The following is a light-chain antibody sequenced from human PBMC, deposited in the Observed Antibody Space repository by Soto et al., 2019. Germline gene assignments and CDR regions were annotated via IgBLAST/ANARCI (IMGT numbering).Light chain of an antibody. CDR2: SAS. Sequence: EIVMTQSPATRSVSPGERATLSCRPSQSVSSNLAWYQQRPGQAPRVLISSASTRATGIPTRFSGSGSGTEFSLTISSLQYEDFAVYYCQQYNNWHPITFGQGTRLEIK. CDR1: QSVSSN. CDR3: QQYNNWHPIT. J-gene: IGKJ5*01. V-gene: IGKV3-15*01.